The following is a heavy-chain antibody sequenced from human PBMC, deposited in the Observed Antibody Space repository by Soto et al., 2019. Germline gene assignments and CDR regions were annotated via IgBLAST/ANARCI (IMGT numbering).Heavy chain of an antibody. V-gene: IGHV4-39*02. CDR2: IYYSGST. D-gene: IGHD3-10*01. CDR1: GGSISSSSYY. Sequence: SETLSLTCTVSGGSISSSSYYWGWIRQPPGKGLEWIGSIYYSGSTYYNPSLKSRVTISVDTSKNQFSLKLSSVTAADTAVYYCARDIYYGSSGMDVCGQGPTVTVYS. CDR3: ARDIYYGSSGMDV. J-gene: IGHJ6*02.